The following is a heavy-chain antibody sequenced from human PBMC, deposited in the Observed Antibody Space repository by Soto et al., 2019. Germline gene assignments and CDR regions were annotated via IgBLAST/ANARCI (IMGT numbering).Heavy chain of an antibody. CDR3: ARPPYSASYYYFDL. CDR1: GYSFTSYW. Sequence: GESLKISCKASGYSFTSYWIGWVRQMPGKGLEWMGIIYPGDSDTIYSPSFQGQVTISADKSISTAYLQWNSLKASDTAMYYCARPPYSASYYYFDLWGQGTPVTVSS. CDR2: IYPGDSDT. D-gene: IGHD1-26*01. V-gene: IGHV5-51*01. J-gene: IGHJ4*02.